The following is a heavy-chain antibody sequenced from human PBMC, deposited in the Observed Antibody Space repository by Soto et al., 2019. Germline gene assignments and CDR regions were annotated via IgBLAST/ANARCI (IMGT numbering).Heavy chain of an antibody. CDR3: HGYGY. V-gene: IGHV3-53*01. Sequence: EVQLVESGGGLIQPGGSLRLSCAVSGFTVRANYMSWVRQAPGKGLEWVSVIYSGDTTYYADSVKGRFIISRDISKNTLYLQMNILRAEDTDVYYGHGYGYWGQGTLVTVSS. CDR1: GFTVRANY. D-gene: IGHD5-12*01. CDR2: IYSGDTT. J-gene: IGHJ4*02.